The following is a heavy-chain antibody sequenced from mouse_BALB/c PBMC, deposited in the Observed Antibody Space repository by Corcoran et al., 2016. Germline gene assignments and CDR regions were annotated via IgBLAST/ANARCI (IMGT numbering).Heavy chain of an antibody. CDR3: ARRLRQGYATDY. D-gene: IGHD2-4*01. CDR2: IDPANGNT. V-gene: IGHV14-3*02. J-gene: IGHJ4*01. Sequence: EAQLQQSGAELVKPGASVRLSFTASGFNIKDTYMHWVKQRPEQGLVCIGRIDPANGNTKYDPKSQGKATITADTSSNTAYLQLSSLTSEDTAVYYCARRLRQGYATDYWGQGTSVTVSS. CDR1: GFNIKDTY.